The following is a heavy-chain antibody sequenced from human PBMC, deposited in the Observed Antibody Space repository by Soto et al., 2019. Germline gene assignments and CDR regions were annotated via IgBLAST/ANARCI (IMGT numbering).Heavy chain of an antibody. CDR1: GASISSSNW. J-gene: IGHJ6*02. Sequence: PSETLSLTCAVSGASISSSNWWSWVRQPPGKGLEWIGEIYHIGHTNYNPSLESRVTISVDKSKNQFSLRLSSVTAADTAVYYCERRTWGMDVWGQGTTVTVSS. V-gene: IGHV4-4*02. D-gene: IGHD2-8*01. CDR3: ERRTWGMDV. CDR2: IYHIGHT.